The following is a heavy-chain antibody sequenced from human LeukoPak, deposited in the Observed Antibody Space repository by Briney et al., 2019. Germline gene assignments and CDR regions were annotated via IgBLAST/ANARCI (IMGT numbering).Heavy chain of an antibody. D-gene: IGHD3-22*01. CDR3: ARAPSEIGGYYPEYFRH. Sequence: GGSLRLSCAASGSTFSTYWMHWVRQAPGKGLVWVSRIKSDGGTNYADSVKGRFTISRDNAKKTVSLQMNSLRPEDTGVYYCARAPSEIGGYYPEYFRHWGQGTLVTVSS. CDR1: GSTFSTYW. V-gene: IGHV3-74*01. CDR2: IKSDGGT. J-gene: IGHJ1*01.